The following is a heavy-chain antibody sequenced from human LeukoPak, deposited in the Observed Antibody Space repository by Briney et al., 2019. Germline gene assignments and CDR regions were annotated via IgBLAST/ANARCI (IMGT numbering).Heavy chain of an antibody. J-gene: IGHJ4*02. CDR3: ARDGHEWNDVDY. V-gene: IGHV3-7*05. Sequence: GGSLRLSCAASGFTFGSYWMTWVRQAPGKGLEWVAKINQDESEKYYADSMKGRFTISRDNGKNSLYLQMNSLRAEDTAVYYCARDGHEWNDVDYWGQGTLVTVSS. CDR2: INQDESEK. D-gene: IGHD1-1*01. CDR1: GFTFGSYW.